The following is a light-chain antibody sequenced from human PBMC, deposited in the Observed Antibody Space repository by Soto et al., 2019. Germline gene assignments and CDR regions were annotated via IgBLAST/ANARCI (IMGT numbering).Light chain of an antibody. Sequence: DIHLTQSPTTLSAFVGDRDSITCRARQNISRWLAWYQQKPGKAPKLLIDDGSTLESGVPSRFSGSGSGTEFILTISSLQHDDLATFCCQQYSNGWRFGQGTKVDIK. CDR3: QQYSNGWR. V-gene: IGKV1-5*01. J-gene: IGKJ1*01. CDR2: DGS. CDR1: QNISRW.